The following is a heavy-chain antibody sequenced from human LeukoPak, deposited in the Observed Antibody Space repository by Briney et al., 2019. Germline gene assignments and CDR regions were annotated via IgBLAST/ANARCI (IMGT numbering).Heavy chain of an antibody. V-gene: IGHV4-34*01. Sequence: SETLSLTCAVYGGSFSGYYWSWIRQPPGKGLEWIGEINHSGSTNYNPSLKSRVTISVDTSKNQFSLKLSSVTAADTAVYYCAXXSRYYGDYGAYFDYWGQGTLVTVSS. D-gene: IGHD4-17*01. CDR2: INHSGST. J-gene: IGHJ4*02. CDR1: GGSFSGYY. CDR3: AXXSRYYGDYGAYFDY.